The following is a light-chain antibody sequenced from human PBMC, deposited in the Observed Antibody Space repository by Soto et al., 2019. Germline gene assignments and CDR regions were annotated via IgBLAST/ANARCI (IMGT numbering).Light chain of an antibody. J-gene: IGLJ1*01. V-gene: IGLV1-40*01. CDR2: GNT. Sequence: QAVRPQPPSVSGAPGQRVAISCTGSSSNIGAGYDVHWYQQLPGTAPKLLIYGNTNRPSGVPDRFSGSKSGTSASLAITGLQAEDGADYYCQSYDRSLSGSYVFGTGTKVTVL. CDR1: SSNIGAGYD. CDR3: QSYDRSLSGSYV.